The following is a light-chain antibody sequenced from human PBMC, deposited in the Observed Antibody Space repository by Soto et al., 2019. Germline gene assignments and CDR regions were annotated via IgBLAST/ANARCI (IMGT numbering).Light chain of an antibody. J-gene: IGKJ3*01. CDR1: QNVSNNY. CDR3: QHFDNSLFT. Sequence: IVLTQSPGILSLSPGERATISCRASQNVSNNYLAWYQQRPGQIPRLLIYSASSRAAGIPDRFSGSGSGTDFTLTITRLEPDDFAVYYCQHFDNSLFTFGPGTKVDI. CDR2: SAS. V-gene: IGKV3-20*01.